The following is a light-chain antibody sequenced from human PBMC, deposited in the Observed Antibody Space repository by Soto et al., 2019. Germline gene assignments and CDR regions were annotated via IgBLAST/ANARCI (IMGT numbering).Light chain of an antibody. CDR3: QQYGSSPRT. CDR1: QSVSSSY. V-gene: IGKV3-20*01. Sequence: EIVLTQSPGTLSLSPGERATLSCRASQSVSSSYLAWYQQKPGQAPRLLIYGASSRATGIPDGFSGSGSGTDFTVTISRLEPEDFAVYYCQQYGSSPRTFAQGTKVEVK. CDR2: GAS. J-gene: IGKJ1*01.